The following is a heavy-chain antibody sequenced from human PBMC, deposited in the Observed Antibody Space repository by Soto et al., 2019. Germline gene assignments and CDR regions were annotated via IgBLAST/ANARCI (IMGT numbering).Heavy chain of an antibody. D-gene: IGHD5-18*01. Sequence: PWVSLKISRAASGFTFSSYGMDGVRKAPEKGLEWVSALSDSGVSPYYADSVKGRFTIARDNSKNTLYLQMDSLRVEDTALYYCAKMTSDSYGRNYGMAVWGQGTTVTVSS. J-gene: IGHJ6*02. CDR1: GFTFSSYG. CDR2: LSDSGVSP. V-gene: IGHV3-23*01. CDR3: AKMTSDSYGRNYGMAV.